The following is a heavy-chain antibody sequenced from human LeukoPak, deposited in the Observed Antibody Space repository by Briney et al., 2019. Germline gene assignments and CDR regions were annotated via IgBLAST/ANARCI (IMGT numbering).Heavy chain of an antibody. CDR2: ISGSGVST. CDR3: AKWGSSTLSGY. D-gene: IGHD3-16*01. J-gene: IGHJ4*02. V-gene: IGHV3-23*01. Sequence: GGSLRLSCAASGFTFSNYAMGWVRQAPGKGLEWVSVISGSGVSTYYADSVKGRFTISRDNAKNSLYLQMNSLRAEDTAVYYRAKWGSSTLSGYWGQGTLVTVSS. CDR1: GFTFSNYA.